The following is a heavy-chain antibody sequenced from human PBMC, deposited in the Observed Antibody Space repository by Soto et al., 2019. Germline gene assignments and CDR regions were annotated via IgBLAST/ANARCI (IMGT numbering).Heavy chain of an antibody. Sequence: PVGSLRLSCVASGFTFENYAMSWVRQAPGKGLEWVSAISGSGGTTYYSDSVKGRFTISRDNPKNTVYLQMNDLRVEDAAEYFCAKDSWAIFGVPAGEYYAMDVWGQGTTVTVSS. V-gene: IGHV3-23*01. CDR1: GFTFENYA. CDR3: AKDSWAIFGVPAGEYYAMDV. D-gene: IGHD3-3*01. CDR2: ISGSGGTT. J-gene: IGHJ6*02.